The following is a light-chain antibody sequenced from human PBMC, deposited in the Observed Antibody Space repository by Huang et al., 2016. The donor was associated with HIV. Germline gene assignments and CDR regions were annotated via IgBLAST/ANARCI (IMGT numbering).Light chain of an antibody. Sequence: IIMMQSTATLSVSPGDWATLSCRASQRVSSNVAWYQVRPGQPPRLRLYDGSTRATGTPARFSCSVSQTEFTLTIINPQPEDFAIYYCQHYNNWPPGNTFGQGTRLEIK. V-gene: IGKV3-15*01. J-gene: IGKJ5*01. CDR1: QRVSSN. CDR2: DGS. CDR3: QHYNNWPPGNT.